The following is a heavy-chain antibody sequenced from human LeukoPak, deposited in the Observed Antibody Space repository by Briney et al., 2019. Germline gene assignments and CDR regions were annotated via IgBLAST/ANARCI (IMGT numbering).Heavy chain of an antibody. V-gene: IGHV3-23*01. CDR2: ISGSGGST. CDR1: GFTFSSYA. Sequence: GGSLRLSCAASGFTFSSYAMSWVRQAPGKGLEWVSAISGSGGSTYYADSVKGRFTISRDNAKNSLYLQMNSLRAEDTAVYYCARGLGGATHYFDYWGQGTLVTVSS. D-gene: IGHD1-26*01. CDR3: ARGLGGATHYFDY. J-gene: IGHJ4*02.